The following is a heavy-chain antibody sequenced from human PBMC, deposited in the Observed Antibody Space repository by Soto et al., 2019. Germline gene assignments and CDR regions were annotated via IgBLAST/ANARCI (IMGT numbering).Heavy chain of an antibody. CDR3: ARVVAVTDAFDY. CDR1: GGSISSYY. Sequence: SDTLSLTCTVSGGSISSYYWSWIRQPPGKGLEWIGYIYYSGSTNYNPSLKSRVTISVDTSKNQFSLKLSSVTAADTAVYYCARVVAVTDAFDYWGQGTLVTVSS. CDR2: IYYSGST. D-gene: IGHD2-15*01. J-gene: IGHJ4*02. V-gene: IGHV4-59*01.